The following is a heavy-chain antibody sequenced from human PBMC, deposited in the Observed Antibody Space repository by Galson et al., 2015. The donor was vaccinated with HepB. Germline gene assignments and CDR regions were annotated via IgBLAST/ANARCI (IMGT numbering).Heavy chain of an antibody. CDR3: ARTIRGYCSSTRCYIGPFDY. J-gene: IGHJ4*02. D-gene: IGHD2-2*01. V-gene: IGHV3-48*04. Sequence: SLRLSCAASGFTFSAYSMNWVRQAPGKGLEWVSYISGSSNIIYNAGSVKGRFTISRDNAKNSLYLQMNSLRAEDTAVYYCARTIRGYCSSTRCYIGPFDYWGQGTLVTVSS. CDR1: GFTFSAYS. CDR2: ISGSSNII.